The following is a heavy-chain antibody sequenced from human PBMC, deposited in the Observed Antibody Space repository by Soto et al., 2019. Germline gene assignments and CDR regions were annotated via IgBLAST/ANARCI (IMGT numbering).Heavy chain of an antibody. Sequence: ASVKVCCKASGYTFTGYYMHWVRQAPGQGLEWMGWINPNSGGTNYAQKFQGRVTMTRDTSISTAYMELSRLRSDDTAVYYCAKSRVAAAGATGYYYYYGMDVWGQGTTVTVSS. CDR3: AKSRVAAAGATGYYYYYGMDV. J-gene: IGHJ6*02. CDR2: INPNSGGT. D-gene: IGHD6-13*01. V-gene: IGHV1-2*02. CDR1: GYTFTGYY.